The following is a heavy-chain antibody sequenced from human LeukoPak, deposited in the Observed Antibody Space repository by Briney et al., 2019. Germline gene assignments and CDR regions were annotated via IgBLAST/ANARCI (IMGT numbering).Heavy chain of an antibody. CDR2: INPNSGGT. CDR3: ARDTPATVTTFSWFDP. V-gene: IGHV1-2*02. CDR1: GYTFTGYY. D-gene: IGHD4-17*01. Sequence: ASVKVSCKASGYTFTGYYMHWVRQAPGQGLEWMGCINPNSGGTNYAQKFQGRVTMTRDTSISTAYMELSRLRSDDTAVYYCARDTPATVTTFSWFDPWGQGTLVTVSS. J-gene: IGHJ5*02.